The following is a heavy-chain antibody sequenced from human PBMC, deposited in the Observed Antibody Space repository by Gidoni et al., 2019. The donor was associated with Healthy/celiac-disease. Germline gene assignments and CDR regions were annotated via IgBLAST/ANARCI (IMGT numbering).Heavy chain of an antibody. CDR3: TTAPGSG. V-gene: IGHV3-15*01. D-gene: IGHD3-3*01. Sequence: DVHLVESGGGLLPPGGSFRLSCAASVFTFSNAWMSWVRQAPGKGLEWVGSIKSKTDGGTTDYDAPVKGRFTISRDDSKNTLYLKMNSMKTEDTAVYYCTTAPGSGWGQGTLVTVSS. J-gene: IGHJ4*02. CDR1: VFTFSNAW. CDR2: IKSKTDGGTT.